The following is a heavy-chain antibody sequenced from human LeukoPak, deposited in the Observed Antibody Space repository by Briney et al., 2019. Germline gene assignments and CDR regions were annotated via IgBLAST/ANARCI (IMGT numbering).Heavy chain of an antibody. CDR2: ISWNSGSI. V-gene: IGHV3-9*01. D-gene: IGHD3-10*01. CDR3: AKGLTYYGSGSYYREDDAFDI. Sequence: GGSLRLSCAASGFTFDDYAMHWVRQAPGKGLEWVSGISWNSGSIGYADSVKGRFTISRDNAKNSLYLQMNSLRAEDTALYYCAKGLTYYGSGSYYREDDAFDIWGQGTMVTVSS. J-gene: IGHJ3*02. CDR1: GFTFDDYA.